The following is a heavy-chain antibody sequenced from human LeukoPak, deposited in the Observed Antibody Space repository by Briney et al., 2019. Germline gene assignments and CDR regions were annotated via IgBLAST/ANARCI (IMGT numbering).Heavy chain of an antibody. CDR3: ARAQCYNDY. Sequence: ASVKVSCKTSGYTFANSGITWVRQAPGQGLEWMGWINAYNGNTNYAQKVQGRVTMTTDTSTSTAYMELRSLRSDDTAVYYCARAQCYNDYWGQGTLVTVSS. CDR2: INAYNGNT. J-gene: IGHJ4*02. V-gene: IGHV1-18*01. CDR1: GYTFANSG. D-gene: IGHD1-1*01.